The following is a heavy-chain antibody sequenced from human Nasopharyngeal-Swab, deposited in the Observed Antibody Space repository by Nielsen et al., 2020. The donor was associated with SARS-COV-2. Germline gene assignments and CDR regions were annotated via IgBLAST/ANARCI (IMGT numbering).Heavy chain of an antibody. CDR2: INCDGSST. D-gene: IGHD3-9*01. CDR1: GFTFSSYW. J-gene: IGHJ3*02. CDR3: ARVNYDILTGYYRGGDDAFDI. Sequence: GGSLRLSCAASGFTFSSYWMHWVRQAPGKGLVWVSRINCDGSSTSYADSVKGRLTISRDNATNTLYLQMNSLRAEDTVVYYCARVNYDILTGYYRGGDDAFDIWGQGTMVTVSS. V-gene: IGHV3-74*01.